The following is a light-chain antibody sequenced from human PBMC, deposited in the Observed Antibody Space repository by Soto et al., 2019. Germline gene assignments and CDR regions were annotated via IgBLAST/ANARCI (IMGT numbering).Light chain of an antibody. CDR2: ELT. V-gene: IGLV2-14*01. J-gene: IGLJ3*02. Sequence: QSALTQPASVSESPGQSIAISCTGSSSDIGGYNYVSWYQQYLGKAPKLIIYELTNRPSGVSNRFSGSKSGNTASLTISGLQAEDEANYYCSSYTSGSTWVFGGGTKLTVL. CDR3: SSYTSGSTWV. CDR1: SSDIGGYNY.